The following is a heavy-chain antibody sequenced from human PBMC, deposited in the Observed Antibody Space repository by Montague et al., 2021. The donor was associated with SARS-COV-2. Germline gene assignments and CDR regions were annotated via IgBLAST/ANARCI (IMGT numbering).Heavy chain of an antibody. CDR2: VFYTGST. CDR3: ARHSGGSEVSGLDY. Sequence: SETLSLTCTVSGGSIDKYFWNWIRQAPGRGLEWIGYVFYTGSTTYNPSLKSRVTISVDTSKNQFSLTVNSVIAADTAVYYCARHSGGSEVSGLDYWGQGTLVTVSS. D-gene: IGHD3-10*01. J-gene: IGHJ4*02. V-gene: IGHV4-59*01. CDR1: GGSIDKYF.